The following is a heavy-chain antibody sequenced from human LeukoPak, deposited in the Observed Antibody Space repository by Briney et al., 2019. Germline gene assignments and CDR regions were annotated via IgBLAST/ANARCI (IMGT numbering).Heavy chain of an antibody. V-gene: IGHV4-34*01. CDR3: ARGAHCSSTSCYTLVRRRGNDY. Sequence: SETLSLTCAVYGGSFSGYYWSWIRQPPGKGLEWIGEINHSGSTNYNPSLKSRVTISVDTSKNQFSLKLSSVTAADTAVYYCARGAHCSSTSCYTLVRRRGNDYWGQGTLVTVSS. J-gene: IGHJ4*02. D-gene: IGHD2-2*02. CDR2: INHSGST. CDR1: GGSFSGYY.